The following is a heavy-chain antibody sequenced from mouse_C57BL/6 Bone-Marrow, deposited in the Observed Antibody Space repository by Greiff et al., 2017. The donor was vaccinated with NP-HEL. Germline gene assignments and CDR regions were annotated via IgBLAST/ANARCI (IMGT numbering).Heavy chain of an antibody. Sequence: QVQLKESGAELVKPGASVKLSCKASGYTFTSYWMHWVKQRPGRGLEWIGRIDPNSGGTKYNEKFKSKATLTVDKPSSTAYMQLSSLTSEDSAVYYCARDYYGSSSAWFAYWGQGTLVTVSA. V-gene: IGHV1-72*01. CDR2: IDPNSGGT. CDR1: GYTFTSYW. CDR3: ARDYYGSSSAWFAY. D-gene: IGHD1-1*01. J-gene: IGHJ3*01.